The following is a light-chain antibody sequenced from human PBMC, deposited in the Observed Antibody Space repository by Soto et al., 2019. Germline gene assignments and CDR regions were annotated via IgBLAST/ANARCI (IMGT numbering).Light chain of an antibody. CDR3: SSDAGSNWYV. CDR2: EVN. J-gene: IGLJ1*01. CDR1: NSDVGGYNY. V-gene: IGLV2-8*01. Sequence: QSVLTQPPSASGSPGQSVTISCTGTNSDVGGYNYVSWYQQYPGKAPKLIIYEVNERPSGVPDRFSGSKSGNTASLPVSGLQTADEGDYYCSSDAGSNWYVFATGTKVXVL.